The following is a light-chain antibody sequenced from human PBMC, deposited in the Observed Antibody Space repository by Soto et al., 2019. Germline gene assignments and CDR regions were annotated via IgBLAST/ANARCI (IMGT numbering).Light chain of an antibody. CDR1: QSISAW. Sequence: DIQMTQSPSTLSASVGDRVTITCRASQSISAWLAWYQQKPGKVPKLLIYRASTLESGVPSRFSGSESGTEFTLTLSSLQPDDFATYYCQQYKDYPVTFGQGTKVDIK. J-gene: IGKJ1*01. CDR3: QQYKDYPVT. CDR2: RAS. V-gene: IGKV1-5*03.